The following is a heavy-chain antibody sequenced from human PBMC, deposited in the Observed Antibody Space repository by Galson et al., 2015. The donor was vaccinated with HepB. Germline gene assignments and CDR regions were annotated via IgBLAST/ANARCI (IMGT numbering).Heavy chain of an antibody. CDR3: AKGRPERPPEHRGYDLPDY. Sequence: SLRLSCAASGFTFSSYAMNWVRQAPGKGLEWVSGIGVNDGSIYYANSVKGRFTISRDNSKNTLYLQGNSLRVEDTAIYYCAKGRPERPPEHRGYDLPDYWGQGTLVTVSS. CDR2: IGVNDGSI. V-gene: IGHV3-23*01. D-gene: IGHD5-12*01. J-gene: IGHJ4*02. CDR1: GFTFSSYA.